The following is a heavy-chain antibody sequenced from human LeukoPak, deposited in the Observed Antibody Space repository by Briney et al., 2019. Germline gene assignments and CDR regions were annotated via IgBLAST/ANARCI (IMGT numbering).Heavy chain of an antibody. V-gene: IGHV4-59*01. CDR2: IYYSGST. D-gene: IGHD6-13*01. CDR3: ARIHSSSWTAYYYYVMDV. Sequence: PSETLSLTCTVSGGSISSYYWSWIRQPPGKGLEWIGYIYYSGSTNHNPSLKSRVTISVDTSKNQFSLKLSSVTAADTAVYYCARIHSSSWTAYYYYVMDVWGQGTTVTVSS. J-gene: IGHJ6*02. CDR1: GGSISSYY.